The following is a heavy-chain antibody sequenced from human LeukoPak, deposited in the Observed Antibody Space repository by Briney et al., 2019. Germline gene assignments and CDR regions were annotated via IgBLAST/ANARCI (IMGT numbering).Heavy chain of an antibody. CDR2: IYPGDSDT. CDR3: ARSPESAVAARPYAFDI. D-gene: IGHD6-19*01. J-gene: IGHJ3*02. V-gene: IGHV5-51*01. CDR1: GYSFTSYW. Sequence: GESLKISCKGSGYSFTSYWIGWVRQMPVKGLEWMGIIYPGDSDTRYSPSFQGQVTISADKSISTAYLQWSSLKASDTAMYYCARSPESAVAARPYAFDIWGQGTMVTVSS.